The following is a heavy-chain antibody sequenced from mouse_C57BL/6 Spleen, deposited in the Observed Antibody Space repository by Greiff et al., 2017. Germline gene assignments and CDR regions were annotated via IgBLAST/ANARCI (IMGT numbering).Heavy chain of an antibody. CDR2: FYPRDGST. J-gene: IGHJ1*03. CDR3: ARSDRKNWYFDV. Sequence: VKLVESDAELVKPGASVKISCKVSGYTFTDHTIHWMKQRPEQGLEWIGYFYPRDGSTKYNEKFKGKATLTADKSSSTAYMQLNSLTSEDSAVYFCARSDRKNWYFDVWGTETTVTDSS. CDR1: GYTFTDHT. V-gene: IGHV1-78*01.